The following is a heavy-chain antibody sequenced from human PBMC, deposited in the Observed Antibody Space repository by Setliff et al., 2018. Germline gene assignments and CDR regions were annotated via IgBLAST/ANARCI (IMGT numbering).Heavy chain of an antibody. V-gene: IGHV1-69*05. CDR3: AREGVDTRSSTDYRYYMDV. Sequence: VKVSCKASGYTFTGHYIHWVRQAPGQGLEWMGGTIPIFGSTNYAQKFQDRVTIITDESTSTAYMELSSLRTEDTAVYYCAREGVDTRSSTDYRYYMDVWGKGTTVTVSS. CDR2: TIPIFGST. D-gene: IGHD5-18*01. J-gene: IGHJ6*03. CDR1: GYTFTGHY.